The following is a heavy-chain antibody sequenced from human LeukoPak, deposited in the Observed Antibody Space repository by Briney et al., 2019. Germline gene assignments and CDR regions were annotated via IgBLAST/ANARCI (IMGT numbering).Heavy chain of an antibody. J-gene: IGHJ4*02. V-gene: IGHV4-34*01. CDR2: ISHSGST. Sequence: SETLSLTCAVYGGSFSGYYWSWIRQPPGKGLEWIGEISHSGSTNYNPSLKSRVTISVDTSKNQFSLKLSSVTAADTAVYYCARGPYSSGWYTGGRDYWGQGTLVAVSS. CDR1: GGSFSGYY. D-gene: IGHD6-19*01. CDR3: ARGPYSSGWYTGGRDY.